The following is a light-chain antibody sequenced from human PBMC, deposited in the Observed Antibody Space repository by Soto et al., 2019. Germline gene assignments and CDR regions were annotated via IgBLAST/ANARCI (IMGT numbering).Light chain of an antibody. CDR1: QSVGSDY. V-gene: IGKV3-20*01. Sequence: EIVLTQSPGTLSLSPGERATLSCRASQSVGSDYLAWYQQKPGQAPRILIFGASGRATGIPDRFSGSGSGTGFTLNISRLEPEDIAVYYCQQYGSLSWTFGQGTKVEIK. CDR2: GAS. J-gene: IGKJ1*01. CDR3: QQYGSLSWT.